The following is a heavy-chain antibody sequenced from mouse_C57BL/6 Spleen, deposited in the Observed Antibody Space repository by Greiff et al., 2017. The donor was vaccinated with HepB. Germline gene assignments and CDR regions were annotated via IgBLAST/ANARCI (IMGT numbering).Heavy chain of an antibody. CDR3: ARNDGRGYYFDY. D-gene: IGHD1-1*01. CDR2: INPSNGGT. Sequence: VQLKQPGTELVKPGASVKLSCKASGYTFTSYWMHWVKQRPGQGLEWIGNINPSNGGTNYNEKFKSKATLTVDKSSSTAYMQLSSLTSEDSAVYYCARNDGRGYYFDYWGQGTTLTVSS. V-gene: IGHV1-53*01. J-gene: IGHJ2*01. CDR1: GYTFTSYW.